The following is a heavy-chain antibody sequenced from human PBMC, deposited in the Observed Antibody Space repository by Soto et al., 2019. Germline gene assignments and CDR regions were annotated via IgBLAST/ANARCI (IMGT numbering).Heavy chain of an antibody. V-gene: IGHV1-46*01. CDR1: GYTFTSYY. D-gene: IGHD3-22*01. CDR3: ARGGYYDSSGYDNWFDP. Sequence: EASVKVSCKASGYTFTSYYMHWVRQAPGQGPEWMGIINPSGGSTSHAQKFQGRVTMTRDTSTSTVYMELSSLRSEDTAVYYCARGGYYDSSGYDNWFDPWGQGTLVTVSS. CDR2: INPSGGST. J-gene: IGHJ5*02.